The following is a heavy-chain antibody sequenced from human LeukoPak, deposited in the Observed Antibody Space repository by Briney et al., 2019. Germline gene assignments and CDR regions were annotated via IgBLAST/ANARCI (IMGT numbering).Heavy chain of an antibody. J-gene: IGHJ4*02. CDR2: IYYSGST. D-gene: IGHD3-10*01. V-gene: IGHV4-59*01. CDR3: ARDRSHYYGSGSIDY. CDR1: GGSISSYY. Sequence: PSETLSLTCTVSGGSISSYYWSWIRQPPGKGLEWIGYIYYSGSTNYNPSLKSRVTISVDTSKNQFSLKLSSVTAADTAVYYCARDRSHYYGSGSIDYWGQGTLVTVSS.